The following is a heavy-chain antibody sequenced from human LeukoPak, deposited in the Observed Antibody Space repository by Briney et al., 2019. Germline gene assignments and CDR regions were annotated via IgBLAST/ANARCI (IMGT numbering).Heavy chain of an antibody. CDR2: VYYSGST. D-gene: IGHD1-1*01. CDR1: GGSISSGGYY. Sequence: PSQTLSLTCTVSGGSISSGGYYWSWIRQHPGKGLEWIGYVYYSGSTYYNPSFKSRVTISVDTSKNQFSLKLSSVTVADAAVYCCARGLAEFFGTYYFDYWGQGSLVTVSS. J-gene: IGHJ4*02. V-gene: IGHV4-31*03. CDR3: ARGLAEFFGTYYFDY.